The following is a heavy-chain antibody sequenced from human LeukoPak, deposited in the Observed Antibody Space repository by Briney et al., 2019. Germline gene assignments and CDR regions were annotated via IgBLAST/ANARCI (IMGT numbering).Heavy chain of an antibody. J-gene: IGHJ3*02. CDR2: TYYRSKWYN. V-gene: IGHV6-1*01. Sequence: SQTLSLTCAISGDSVSSNSAAWNWLRQSPSRGLEWLGRTYYRSKWYNDYAVSVKSRITINPDTSKNQFSLQLNSVTPEDTAVYYCAVSLTRTDAFDIWGQGTMVTVSS. D-gene: IGHD1-14*01. CDR3: AVSLTRTDAFDI. CDR1: GDSVSSNSAA.